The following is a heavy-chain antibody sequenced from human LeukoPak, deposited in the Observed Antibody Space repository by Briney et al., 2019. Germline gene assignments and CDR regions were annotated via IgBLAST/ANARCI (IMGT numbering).Heavy chain of an antibody. CDR1: GFTFNNYG. J-gene: IGHJ4*02. V-gene: IGHV3-7*05. CDR2: IKQDGSEK. Sequence: PGGSLRLSCAASGFTFNNYGMTWVRQAPGKGLEWVANIKQDGSEKYYVDSVKGRFTISRDNAKNSLYLQMNSLRAEDTALYYCAREDQPRGTFDYWGQGILVTVSS. D-gene: IGHD2-15*01. CDR3: AREDQPRGTFDY.